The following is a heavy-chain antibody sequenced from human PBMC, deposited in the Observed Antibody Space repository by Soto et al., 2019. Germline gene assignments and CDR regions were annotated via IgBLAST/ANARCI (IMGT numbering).Heavy chain of an antibody. J-gene: IGHJ4*02. CDR3: ARDVAFWSGYDY. CDR1: GFTFSSYW. Sequence: EVQLVESGGGLVQPGGSLRLSCAASGFTFSSYWMNWVRQAPGKGLEWVANIKEDGSEKYYVDSVKGRFTISRDNAKNSLYLQMNSLRADVTAVYYCARDVAFWSGYDYWGQGTLATVSS. V-gene: IGHV3-7*01. D-gene: IGHD3-3*01. CDR2: IKEDGSEK.